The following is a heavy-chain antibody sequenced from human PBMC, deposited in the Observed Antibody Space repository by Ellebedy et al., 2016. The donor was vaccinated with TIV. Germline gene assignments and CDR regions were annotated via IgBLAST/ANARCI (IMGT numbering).Heavy chain of an antibody. J-gene: IGHJ5*02. Sequence: GESMKISCEASESTFSSYGMSWVRQAPGKGLEWGSSISTTDGTHYADSVKGRFTISRDNPTNTLYLQMNSRRAEDTAVYYCARGGTMVRGVTVFNWFDPWGQGTLVTVSS. CDR1: ESTFSSYG. V-gene: IGHV3-23*01. CDR3: ARGGTMVRGVTVFNWFDP. D-gene: IGHD3-10*01. CDR2: ISTTDGT.